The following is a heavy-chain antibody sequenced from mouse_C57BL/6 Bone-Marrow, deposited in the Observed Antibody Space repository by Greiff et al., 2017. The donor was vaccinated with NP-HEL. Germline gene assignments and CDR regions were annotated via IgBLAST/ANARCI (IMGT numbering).Heavy chain of an antibody. J-gene: IGHJ4*01. V-gene: IGHV5-16*01. CDR1: GFTFSDYY. CDR3: AREGGLRRRTYAMDY. D-gene: IGHD2-4*01. CDR2: LNHDGSST. Sequence: EVQLVESEGGLVQPGSSMKLSCTASGFTFSDYYMDWVRQVPEKGLEWVANLNHDGSSTYYLDTLKSRFIISRDNAKNLLYLQMSSLKSEGTATYYCAREGGLRRRTYAMDYWGQGTSVTVSS.